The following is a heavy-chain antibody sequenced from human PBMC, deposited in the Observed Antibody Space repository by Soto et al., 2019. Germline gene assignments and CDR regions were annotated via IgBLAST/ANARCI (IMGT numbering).Heavy chain of an antibody. V-gene: IGHV4-39*01. CDR3: ARAKSPEATFDY. CDR2: IYYSGST. CDR1: GGSISSSSYY. J-gene: IGHJ4*02. Sequence: PSETLSLPCTVSGGSISSSSYYWGWIRQPPGKGLEWIGSIYYSGSTYYNPSLKSRVTISVDTSKNQFSLKLSSVTAADTAVYYCARAKSPEATFDYWGQGTLVIVSS.